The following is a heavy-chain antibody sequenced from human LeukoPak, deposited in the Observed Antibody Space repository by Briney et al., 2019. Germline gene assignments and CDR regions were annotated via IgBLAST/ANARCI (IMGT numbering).Heavy chain of an antibody. V-gene: IGHV4-34*01. CDR3: ARHVKRGYSTWDYGFDY. CDR2: INHSGST. D-gene: IGHD6-13*01. CDR1: GGSFSGYY. J-gene: IGHJ4*02. Sequence: SETLSLTCAVYGGSFSGYYWSWIRQPPGKGLEWIGEINHSGSTNYNPSLKSRVTISVDTSKNQFSLKLSSVTAADTAVYYCARHVKRGYSTWDYGFDYWGQGTLVTVSS.